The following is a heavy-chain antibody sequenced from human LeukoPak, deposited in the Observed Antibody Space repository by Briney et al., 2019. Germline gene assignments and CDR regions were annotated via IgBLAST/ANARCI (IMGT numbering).Heavy chain of an antibody. D-gene: IGHD5-12*01. V-gene: IGHV3-30-3*01. CDR1: GFSFNTYA. J-gene: IGHJ4*02. CDR3: ARRGGGYEFDY. Sequence: GGSLRLSCAASGFSFNTYAMHWFRQAPGKGLDWVAVISYDGGTKYYADSVKGRFTISRDNSQNTLYLQMNSLRAEDTAVYYCARRGGGYEFDYWGQGTLVTVSS. CDR2: ISYDGGTK.